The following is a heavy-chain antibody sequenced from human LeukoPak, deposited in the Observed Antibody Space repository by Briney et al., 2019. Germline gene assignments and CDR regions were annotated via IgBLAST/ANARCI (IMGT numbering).Heavy chain of an antibody. V-gene: IGHV3-30*02. J-gene: IGHJ4*02. Sequence: QTGGSLRLSCAASGFTFSSYGMHWVRQAPGKGLEWVAFIRYDGSDKYYADSVKGRFTISRDSSKNTLYLQMNSLRAEDTAVYYCAKDSLDRVFRGVRSSLGYWGQGTLVTVSS. CDR1: GFTFSSYG. CDR3: AKDSLDRVFRGVRSSLGY. CDR2: IRYDGSDK. D-gene: IGHD3-10*01.